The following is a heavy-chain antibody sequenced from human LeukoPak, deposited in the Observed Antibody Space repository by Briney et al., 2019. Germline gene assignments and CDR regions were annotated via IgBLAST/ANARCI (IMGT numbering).Heavy chain of an antibody. V-gene: IGHV4-38-2*02. J-gene: IGHJ3*02. CDR1: GYSISNGYY. CDR3: ARPMDCGGDCYAFDI. CDR2: IYYSGST. Sequence: SETLSLTCTVSGYSISNGYYWGWIRQPPGKGLEWIGYIYYSGSTNYNPSLKSRVTISVDTSKNQFSLKLSSVTAADTAVYYCARPMDCGGDCYAFDIWGQGTMVTVSS. D-gene: IGHD2-21*02.